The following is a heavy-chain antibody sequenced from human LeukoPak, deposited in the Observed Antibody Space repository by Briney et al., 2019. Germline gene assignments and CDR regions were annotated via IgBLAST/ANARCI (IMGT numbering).Heavy chain of an antibody. D-gene: IGHD3-10*01. CDR3: ARGRGSGTYSARDFDY. V-gene: IGHV1-46*01. CDR2: INPSGGST. CDR1: GYTFTTYF. J-gene: IGHJ4*02. Sequence: GASVKVSCKASGYTFTTYFMHRVRQAPGQGLEWMGVINPSGGSTSYAQRFQGRLTMTRDTSTSTVYMELSSLRSEDTAVYHCARGRGSGTYSARDFDYWGQGTLVTVSS.